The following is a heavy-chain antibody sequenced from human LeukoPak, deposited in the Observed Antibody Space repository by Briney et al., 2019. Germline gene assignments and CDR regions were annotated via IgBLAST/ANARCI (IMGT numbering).Heavy chain of an antibody. D-gene: IGHD3-22*01. CDR2: TYYSGST. Sequence: PSQTLSLTCTVSGGSISSGDYYWSWIRQPPGEGLEWIGYTYYSGSTYYNPSLKSRVTISVDTSKNQLSLKLSSVTAADTAVYYCARPYYYDSRIDPWGQGTLVTVSS. V-gene: IGHV4-30-4*01. J-gene: IGHJ5*02. CDR1: GGSISSGDYY. CDR3: ARPYYYDSRIDP.